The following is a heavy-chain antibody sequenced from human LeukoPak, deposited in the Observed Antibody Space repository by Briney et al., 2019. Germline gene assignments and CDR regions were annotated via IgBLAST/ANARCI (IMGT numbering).Heavy chain of an antibody. CDR2: IHHRGNT. D-gene: IGHD3-10*01. CDR3: ARGRNYYGSGSYREGFDP. V-gene: IGHV4-4*02. J-gene: IGHJ5*02. Sequence: SGTLSLTCVVSGGSIGSGYWWSWVRQSSGKGLEWIAEIHHRGNTNYNPSLKSRVTISVDTSKNQFSLMLTSVTAADTAIYYCARGRNYYGSGSYREGFDPWGQGTLVTVSS. CDR1: GGSIGSGYW.